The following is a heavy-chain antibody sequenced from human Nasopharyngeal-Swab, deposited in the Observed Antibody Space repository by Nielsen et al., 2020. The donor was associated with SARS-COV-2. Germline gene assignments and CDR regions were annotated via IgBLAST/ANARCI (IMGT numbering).Heavy chain of an antibody. Sequence: GESLKISCAASGFTFSSYAMHWVRQAPGKGLEWVAVISYDGSNKYYADSVKGRFTISRDNSKNTLYLQMNSLGAEDTAVYYCARANYYGSGSQNPALAAEFDYWGQGTLVTVSS. D-gene: IGHD3-10*01. CDR2: ISYDGSNK. CDR3: ARANYYGSGSQNPALAAEFDY. CDR1: GFTFSSYA. J-gene: IGHJ4*02. V-gene: IGHV3-30*04.